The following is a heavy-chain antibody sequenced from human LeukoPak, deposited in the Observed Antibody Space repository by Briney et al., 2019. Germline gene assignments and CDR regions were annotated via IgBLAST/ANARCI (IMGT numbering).Heavy chain of an antibody. V-gene: IGHV3-30*01. D-gene: IGHD1-7*01. J-gene: IGHJ4*02. CDR2: ISYDGSNK. CDR3: ARGPTGTYPHYFEY. Sequence: GRSLRLSCAASGCTFSSYAMHRVRQAPGKGLEWVAVISYDGSNKYYADSVKGRSTISRDNSKNTLYLQMNSLRAEDTAVYYCARGPTGTYPHYFEYWGQGTLVTVSS. CDR1: GCTFSSYA.